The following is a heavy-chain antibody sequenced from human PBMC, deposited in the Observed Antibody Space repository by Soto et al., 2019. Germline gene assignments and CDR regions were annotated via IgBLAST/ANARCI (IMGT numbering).Heavy chain of an antibody. V-gene: IGHV1-2*02. CDR1: GYPVTAYY. Sequence: QLHLVQSGAVVKKPGASVTVSCSASGYPVTAYYMHWVRQAPGRGLEWMGGINPATGAAKYTQTFQGRVTLSRDTSPSTVFMELSGLTSEDKAVFYCARGGGVGVAGSAAFDMWGQGTLVTVSS. D-gene: IGHD3-3*01. CDR2: INPATGAA. J-gene: IGHJ3*02. CDR3: ARGGGVGVAGSAAFDM.